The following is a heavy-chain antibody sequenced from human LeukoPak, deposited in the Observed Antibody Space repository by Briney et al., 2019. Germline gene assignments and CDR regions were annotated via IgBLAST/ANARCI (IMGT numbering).Heavy chain of an antibody. J-gene: IGHJ3*01. D-gene: IGHD3-16*01. CDR2: IKQDGSEK. CDR3: VGGGAFDF. CDR1: GFTFSDYY. V-gene: IGHV3-7*01. Sequence: GGSLRLSCAASGFTFSDYYMSWIRQAPGKGLEWVANIKQDGSEKNYVDSVKGRFTVSRDNARNSLYLQMNSLRAEDTAVYYCVGGGAFDFWGQGTMVTVSS.